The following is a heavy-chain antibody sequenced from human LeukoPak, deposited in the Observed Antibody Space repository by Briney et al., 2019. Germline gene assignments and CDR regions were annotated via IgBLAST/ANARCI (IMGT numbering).Heavy chain of an antibody. CDR2: IYTSGST. CDR3: ARFELVSYYYYMDV. Sequence: SETLSLTCTVSGGSISSYYWSWIRQPPGKGLEWIGYIYTSGSTNYNPSLKSRVTISVDTPKNQFSLKLSSVTAADTAVYYCARFELVSYYYYMDVWGKGTTVTVSS. D-gene: IGHD2/OR15-2a*01. V-gene: IGHV4-4*09. CDR1: GGSISSYY. J-gene: IGHJ6*03.